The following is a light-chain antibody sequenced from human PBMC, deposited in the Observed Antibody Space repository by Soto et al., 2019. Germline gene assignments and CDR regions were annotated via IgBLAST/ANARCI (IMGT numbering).Light chain of an antibody. CDR1: QGISSY. CDR2: AAS. V-gene: IGKV1-8*01. J-gene: IGKJ3*01. Sequence: AIRMTQSPSSLSASTGDRVTITCRASQGISSYLAWYQQKPGKAPTLLIYAASTLQSGVPSRFSGSGSGTDFTLTISCLQSEDFATYYCQQYYSYPFTFGPGTKVDIK. CDR3: QQYYSYPFT.